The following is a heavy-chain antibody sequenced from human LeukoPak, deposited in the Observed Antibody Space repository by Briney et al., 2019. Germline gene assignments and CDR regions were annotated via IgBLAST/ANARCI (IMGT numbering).Heavy chain of an antibody. Sequence: GGSLRLSCAASGFTFSSHAMSWVRQAPGKGLEWVSGISGSGGSTYYADSVKGRFTISRDNSKNTLYVQMNSLRVEDTAVYYCAKGRAGIDYWGQGTLVIVSS. J-gene: IGHJ4*02. CDR1: GFTFSSHA. CDR3: AKGRAGIDY. CDR2: ISGSGGST. V-gene: IGHV3-23*01. D-gene: IGHD6-19*01.